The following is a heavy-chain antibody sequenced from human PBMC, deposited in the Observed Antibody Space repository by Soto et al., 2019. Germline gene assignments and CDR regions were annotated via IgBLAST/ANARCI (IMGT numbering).Heavy chain of an antibody. D-gene: IGHD3-9*01. Sequence: ASVKVSCKASGYTFTGYYMHWVRQAPGQGLEWMGWINPNSGGTNYAQKFQGWVTMTRDTSISTAYMELSRLRSDDTAVYYCARGNYDILTGYYYYDGMDVWGQGTTVTV. CDR2: INPNSGGT. CDR1: GYTFTGYY. V-gene: IGHV1-2*04. J-gene: IGHJ6*02. CDR3: ARGNYDILTGYYYYDGMDV.